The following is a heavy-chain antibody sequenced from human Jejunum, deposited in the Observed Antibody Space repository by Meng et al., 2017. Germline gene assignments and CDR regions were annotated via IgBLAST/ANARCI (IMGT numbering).Heavy chain of an antibody. Sequence: QEHMNPHRHGLVKPSQTPSLTWALSGDSVSSNSAAWNWIRQSPSRGLEWLGRTYYRSKWYSDYAVSVKSRITINTDTSKNQLSLQLNSVTPEDTAVYYCARDESRLLRSWGQGTLVTVSS. CDR3: ARDESRLLRS. CDR1: GDSVSSNSAA. J-gene: IGHJ5*02. D-gene: IGHD3-22*01. V-gene: IGHV6-1*01. CDR2: TYYRSKWYS.